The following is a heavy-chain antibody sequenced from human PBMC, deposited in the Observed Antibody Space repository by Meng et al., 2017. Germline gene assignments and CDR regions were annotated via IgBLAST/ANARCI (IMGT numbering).Heavy chain of an antibody. CDR2: INSDGSST. CDR1: GFTFSSYW. CDR3: ARSSSGYYFDY. V-gene: IGHV3-74*01. J-gene: IGHJ4*02. D-gene: IGHD3-22*01. Sequence: EVQRVGSGVGLVQRGGSLRLSCAASGFTFSSYWMHWVRQAPGKGLVWVSRINSDGSSTSYADSVKGRFTISRDNAKNTLYLQMNSLRAEDTAVYYCARSSSGYYFDYWGQGTLVTVSS.